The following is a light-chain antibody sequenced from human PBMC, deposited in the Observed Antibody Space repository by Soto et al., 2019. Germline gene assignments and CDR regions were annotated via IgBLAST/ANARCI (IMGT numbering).Light chain of an antibody. CDR1: SSDVGGYKY. Sequence: QSAGAQPRWVSASPRQSLTISCTGTSSDVGGYKYVSLYQQHPGKAPKLMIYEVSNRPSGISNRFSGSKSGNTASLTISGLQAEDEAEYYCISYTSSSTYVFGTGTKVP. CDR3: ISYTSSSTYV. J-gene: IGLJ1*01. CDR2: EVS. V-gene: IGLV2-14*01.